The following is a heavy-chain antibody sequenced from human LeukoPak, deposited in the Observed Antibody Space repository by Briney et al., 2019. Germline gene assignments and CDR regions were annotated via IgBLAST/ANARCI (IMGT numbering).Heavy chain of an antibody. CDR2: ISNGGNT. CDR1: GGSFNTEY. D-gene: IGHD3-9*01. V-gene: IGHV4-59*01. J-gene: IGHJ4*02. CDR3: AAVSTRGSPGYHYFFDS. Sequence: PSETLSLTCTVSGGSFNTEYWSWIRQTPGEGLEWVGYISNGGNTDYNPSLKSRLTISIDTPKNQFSLSLNSVSPADTAIYYCAAVSTRGSPGYHYFFDSWGQGTLVTVSS.